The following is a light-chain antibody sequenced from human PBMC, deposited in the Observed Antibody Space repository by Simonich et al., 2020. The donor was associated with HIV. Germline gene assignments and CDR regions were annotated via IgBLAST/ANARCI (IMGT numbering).Light chain of an antibody. CDR3: AAWDGSLSGVV. V-gene: IGLV1-47*01. CDR1: SSNIGAGYD. J-gene: IGLJ2*01. Sequence: QSVLTQPPSVSGAPGQRVTISCTGSSSNIGAGYDVYWYQQLPGTAPKLLIYRNNQRSSGVPARFSGSKSGTSASLASSGLRSDDEADYYCAAWDGSLSGVVFGGGTKLTVL. CDR2: RNN.